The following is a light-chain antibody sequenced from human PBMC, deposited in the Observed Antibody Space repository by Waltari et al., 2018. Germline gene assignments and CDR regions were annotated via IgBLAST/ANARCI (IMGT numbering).Light chain of an antibody. V-gene: IGKV3-20*01. J-gene: IGKJ4*01. CDR1: QSVTSIA. CDR2: GAS. Sequence: ETVLTQSPGTLSLSPGERATLSGRASQSVTSIALSWYQQKPGQAPSLLIYGASRRATGIPDRFSGSGSGTDFTLTISRLEPEDFAVYYCQHYDGLVVTFGGGTKVEI. CDR3: QHYDGLVVT.